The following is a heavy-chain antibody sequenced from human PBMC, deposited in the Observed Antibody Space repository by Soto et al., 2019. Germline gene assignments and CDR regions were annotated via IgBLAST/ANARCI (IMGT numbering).Heavy chain of an antibody. Sequence: QVQLVQSGGEVKKPGASVKVSCKASGYTFTSYGISWVRQAPGQGLEWMGWINAYNGNTNYAQKIQVRGTMTTDTATSTASLELRSLRSDGTAVYYCARDVGYGPIDYWGQGDLVTVSS. V-gene: IGHV1-18*01. CDR3: ARDVGYGPIDY. J-gene: IGHJ4*02. CDR1: GYTFTSYG. D-gene: IGHD5-18*01. CDR2: INAYNGNT.